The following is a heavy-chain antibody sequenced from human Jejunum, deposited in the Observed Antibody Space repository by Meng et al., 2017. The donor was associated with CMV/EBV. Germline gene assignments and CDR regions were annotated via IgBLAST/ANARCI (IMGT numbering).Heavy chain of an antibody. CDR2: INPNSGGT. Sequence: QVRLGQSGAGVKKPGAAVKVSCKASGYTFTGYYMHWVRQAPGQGLEWMGRINPNSGGTNYAQKFQGRVTMTRDTSISTAYMELSRLRSDDTAVYYCAHQAVAGTRGWFDPWGQGTLVTVSS. D-gene: IGHD6-19*01. CDR3: AHQAVAGTRGWFDP. CDR1: GYTFTGYY. V-gene: IGHV1-2*06. J-gene: IGHJ5*02.